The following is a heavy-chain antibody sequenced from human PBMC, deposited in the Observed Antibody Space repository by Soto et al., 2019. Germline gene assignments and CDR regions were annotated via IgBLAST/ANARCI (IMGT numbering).Heavy chain of an antibody. CDR3: ARGLGREYHDNRNYFHLDY. CDR2: LYPDGRA. CDR1: GFTVNSNY. V-gene: IGHV3-53*01. J-gene: IGHJ4*02. Sequence: LRLSCAASGFTVNSNYLTWVRQAPGKGLKWVSVLYPDGRADYEDSVQCRFSISTDNSENSVYLQMNTLSAEDTAVYYCARGLGREYHDNRNYFHLDYWGQGTLVTVSS. D-gene: IGHD1-20*01.